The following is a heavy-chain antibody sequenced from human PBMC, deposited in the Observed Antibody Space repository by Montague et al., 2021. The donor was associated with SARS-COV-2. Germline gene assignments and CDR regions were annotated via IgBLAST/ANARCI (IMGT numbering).Heavy chain of an antibody. CDR1: VGSISSYY. V-gene: IGHV4-59*01. J-gene: IGHJ4*02. Sequence: SETLSLTCTVSVGSISSYYWSWIRQPPGKGLEWVGYIYCTGSTKYNPSLKSRVTMSLDRPTNRFSLRLNSVTAADTAMYYCARAQNTCFIANCVNYFDFWGLGAQVTVSS. D-gene: IGHD1-1*01. CDR3: ARAQNTCFIANCVNYFDF. CDR2: IYCTGST.